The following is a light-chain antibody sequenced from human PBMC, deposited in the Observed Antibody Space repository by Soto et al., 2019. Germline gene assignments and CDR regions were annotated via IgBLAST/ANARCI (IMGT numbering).Light chain of an antibody. CDR3: QQYNDYSWT. CDR1: QSIVIC. Sequence: IQMTPSPYTLSASVGARVAITCRASQSIVICLAWYQQKPGTSPRFLISKASSLESGFPSRFSGIGYRTEFTITVCRPQPDDFATYDCQQYNDYSWTFGEGNKVESK. CDR2: KAS. J-gene: IGKJ1*01. V-gene: IGKV1-5*03.